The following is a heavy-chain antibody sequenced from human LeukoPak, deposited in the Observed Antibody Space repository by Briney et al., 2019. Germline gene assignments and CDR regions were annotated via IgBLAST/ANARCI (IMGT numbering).Heavy chain of an antibody. Sequence: PSETLSLTCTVSGVSINSNTYSWGWIRQPAGKGLEWIGRIYTSGSTNYNPSLKSRVTISVDTSKNQFSLKLSSVTAADTAVYYCARDRTTGRFRYFDYWGQGTLVTVSS. J-gene: IGHJ4*02. CDR2: IYTSGST. CDR1: GVSINSNTYS. V-gene: IGHV4-61*02. D-gene: IGHD4-17*01. CDR3: ARDRTTGRFRYFDY.